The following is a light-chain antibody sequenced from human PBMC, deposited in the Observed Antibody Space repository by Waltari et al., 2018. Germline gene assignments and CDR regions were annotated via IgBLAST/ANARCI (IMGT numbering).Light chain of an antibody. J-gene: IGLJ2*01. Sequence: QSALTQPASVSGSPGQSITISCTGTSSDVGGYNYVSWYQQHPGKAPKLMIYDVSEQPSGVSSLFSGAKYGNTASLIISGLQAEDEADYYCSSYTGSSTLVVFGGGTKLTVL. CDR2: DVS. V-gene: IGLV2-14*03. CDR1: SSDVGGYNY. CDR3: SSYTGSSTLVV.